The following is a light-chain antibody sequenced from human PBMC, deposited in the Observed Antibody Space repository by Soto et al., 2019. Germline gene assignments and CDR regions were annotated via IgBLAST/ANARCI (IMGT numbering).Light chain of an antibody. J-gene: IGKJ1*01. CDR3: QQYSTSGT. CDR2: GAS. Sequence: DIQMTQSPSTLSASVGDRVTIACRASQSISPWLAWYQQKPGKAPKLLIYGASSLEGGVPSRFSGSGSGTDFTLTISSLQPDDFATYYCQQYSTSGTFGQGTKVDIK. V-gene: IGKV1-5*01. CDR1: QSISPW.